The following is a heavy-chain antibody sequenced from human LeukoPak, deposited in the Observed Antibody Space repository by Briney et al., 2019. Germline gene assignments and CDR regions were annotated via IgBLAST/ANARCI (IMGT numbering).Heavy chain of an antibody. Sequence: SETLSVTCTVSGGSISSYYWSWIRQPPGKGLEWIGYIYYSGSTNYNPSLKSRVTISVDTSKNQFSLKLSSVTAADTAVYYCARHWMTVAPYWYFDLWGRGTLVTVSS. CDR1: GGSISSYY. CDR2: IYYSGST. J-gene: IGHJ2*01. D-gene: IGHD6-19*01. CDR3: ARHWMTVAPYWYFDL. V-gene: IGHV4-59*08.